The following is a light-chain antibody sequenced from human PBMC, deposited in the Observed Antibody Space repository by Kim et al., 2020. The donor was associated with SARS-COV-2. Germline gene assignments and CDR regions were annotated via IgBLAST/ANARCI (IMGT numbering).Light chain of an antibody. CDR2: NTS. V-gene: IGLV7-43*01. Sequence: GGTVTLTCASSTGAVTSGSYPIWFQQKPGQVPRAIIYNTSNKYSWTPARFSGSLLGGKAPLTLSGVQPEDEADYYCLLYSGGGQLVFGGGTQLTVL. CDR1: TGAVTSGSY. CDR3: LLYSGGGQLV. J-gene: IGLJ3*02.